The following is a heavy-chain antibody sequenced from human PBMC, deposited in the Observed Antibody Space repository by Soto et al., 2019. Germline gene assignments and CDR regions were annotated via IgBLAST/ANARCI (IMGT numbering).Heavy chain of an antibody. Sequence: ASVKVSCKASGYTFTSYAMHWVRQAPGQRLEWMGWINAGNGNTKYSQKFQGRVTITRDTSANTAYMELNSLRSEDTAVYYCARDRPYSSGWYYFDYWGQGTLVTVSS. CDR1: GYTFTSYA. CDR3: ARDRPYSSGWYYFDY. CDR2: INAGNGNT. D-gene: IGHD6-19*01. V-gene: IGHV1-3*01. J-gene: IGHJ4*02.